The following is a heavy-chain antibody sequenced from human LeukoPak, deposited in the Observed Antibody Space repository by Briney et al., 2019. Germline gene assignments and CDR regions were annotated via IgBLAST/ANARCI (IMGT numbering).Heavy chain of an antibody. CDR1: DVSISSGSYY. Sequence: SETLSLTCSVSDVSISSGSYYLNWIRQPPGKGLEWIGQIYDSGNTNYNPSLKSRVTISVDTSKNQLSLKLSSVTAADTAVYYCARGRGWLPPGWGQGTLVTVSS. CDR2: IYDSGNT. CDR3: ARGRGWLPPG. V-gene: IGHV4-61*01. J-gene: IGHJ4*02. D-gene: IGHD5-12*01.